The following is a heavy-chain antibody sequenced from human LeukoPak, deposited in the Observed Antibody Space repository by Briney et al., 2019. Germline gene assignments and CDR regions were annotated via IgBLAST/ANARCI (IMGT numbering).Heavy chain of an antibody. V-gene: IGHV6-1*01. CDR1: GDSVSSNSAS. CDR2: TYYRSKWYN. J-gene: IGHJ6*03. D-gene: IGHD7-27*01. CDR3: ARDDSQTGDPYYYMDV. Sequence: SQTLSLTCAISGDSVSSNSASWNWIRQSPSRGLEWLGRTYYRSKWYNEYAVSVKSRITINPDTSKNQFSLQLNSVTPEDTAVYYCARDDSQTGDPYYYMDVWGKGTTVTVSS.